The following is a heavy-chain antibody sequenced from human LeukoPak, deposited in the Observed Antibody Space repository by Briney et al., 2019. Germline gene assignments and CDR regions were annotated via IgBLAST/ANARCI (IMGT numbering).Heavy chain of an antibody. Sequence: SETLSLTCTVSGGSISSYYWSWIRQPPGKGLEWIGYIYYSGSTNYNPSLKSRVTISVDTSKNQFSLKLSSVTAADTAVYDCARAREAYYYDSSGYYYLSYFDYWGQGTLVTVSS. J-gene: IGHJ4*02. CDR3: ARAREAYYYDSSGYYYLSYFDY. CDR1: GGSISSYY. CDR2: IYYSGST. D-gene: IGHD3-22*01. V-gene: IGHV4-59*01.